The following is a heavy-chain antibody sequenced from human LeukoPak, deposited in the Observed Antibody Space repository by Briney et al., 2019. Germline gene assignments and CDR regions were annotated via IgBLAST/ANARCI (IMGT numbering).Heavy chain of an antibody. CDR3: ASWGGIYDFWSGYYWEQDFGY. CDR1: GYTFTGYY. J-gene: IGHJ4*02. CDR2: INPNSGGT. V-gene: IGHV1-2*02. D-gene: IGHD3-3*01. Sequence: GASVKVSCKASGYTFTGYYMHWVRQAPGQGLEWMGWINPNSGGTNYAQKFQGRVTMTRDTSISTAYMELSRLRSDDTAVYYCASWGGIYDFWSGYYWEQDFGYWGQGTLVTVSS.